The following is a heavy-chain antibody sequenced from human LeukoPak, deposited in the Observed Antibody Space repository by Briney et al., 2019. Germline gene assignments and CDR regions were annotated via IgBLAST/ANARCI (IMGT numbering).Heavy chain of an antibody. CDR2: ISWNSGSI. J-gene: IGHJ6*02. D-gene: IGHD3-10*01. CDR1: GFTFDDYA. Sequence: PGGSLRLSCAASGFTFDDYAMHWVRQAPGKGLEWVSGISWNSGSIGYADSVKGRFTISRDNAKNSLYLQMNSLRAEDTALYYCAKDGPVRFGELSYYYYGMDVWGQGTTVTVSS. CDR3: AKDGPVRFGELSYYYYGMDV. V-gene: IGHV3-9*01.